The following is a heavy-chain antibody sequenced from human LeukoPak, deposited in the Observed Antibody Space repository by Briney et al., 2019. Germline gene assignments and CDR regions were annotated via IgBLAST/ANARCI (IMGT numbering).Heavy chain of an antibody. D-gene: IGHD2-21*01. J-gene: IGHJ4*02. V-gene: IGHV3-9*01. Sequence: GGSLRLSCAASGFTFDDYAMHWVRQAPGKGLEWVSGISWNSGSIGYADSVKGRFTISRDNAKNSLYLQMNSLRAEDTALYYCAKALHLVEGFDYWGQGTLVTVSS. CDR3: AKALHLVEGFDY. CDR1: GFTFDDYA. CDR2: ISWNSGSI.